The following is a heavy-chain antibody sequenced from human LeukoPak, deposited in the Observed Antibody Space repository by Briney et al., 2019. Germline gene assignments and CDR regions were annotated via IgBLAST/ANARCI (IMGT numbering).Heavy chain of an antibody. Sequence: SETLSLTCTVSGGSISSYYWSWIRQPPGKGLEWIGYIYYSGSTNYNPSPKSRVTISVDTSKNQFSLKLSSVTAADTAVYYCARDQDDAFDIWGQGTMVTVSS. V-gene: IGHV4-59*01. CDR1: GGSISSYY. J-gene: IGHJ3*02. CDR2: IYYSGST. CDR3: ARDQDDAFDI.